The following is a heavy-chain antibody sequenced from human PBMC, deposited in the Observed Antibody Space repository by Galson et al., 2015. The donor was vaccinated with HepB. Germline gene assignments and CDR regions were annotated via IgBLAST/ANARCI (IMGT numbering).Heavy chain of an antibody. CDR2: IDPSDSYT. CDR3: ARQDDYGDYHDAFDI. J-gene: IGHJ3*02. CDR1: GYSFTSYW. V-gene: IGHV5-10-1*01. Sequence: QSGAEVKKPGESLRISCKGSGYSFTSYWISWVRQMPGKGLEWMGRIDPSDSYTNYSPSFQGHVTISADKSISTAYLQWSSLKASDTAMYYCARQDDYGDYHDAFDIWGQGTMVTVSS. D-gene: IGHD4-17*01.